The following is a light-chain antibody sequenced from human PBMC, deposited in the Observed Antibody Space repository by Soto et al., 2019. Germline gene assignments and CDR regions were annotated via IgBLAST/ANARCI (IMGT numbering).Light chain of an antibody. V-gene: IGKV1-5*03. CDR3: QQYNSYPLT. CDR2: KAS. J-gene: IGKJ4*01. Sequence: DIQMTQSPFTLSASVGDRDTITCRASQSISSWVAWYQQKPGKATKILIYKASSLESGVPSKFSGCGSGTEFTLTISRLQPDDFATYYCQQYNSYPLTFGGGTKVEIK. CDR1: QSISSW.